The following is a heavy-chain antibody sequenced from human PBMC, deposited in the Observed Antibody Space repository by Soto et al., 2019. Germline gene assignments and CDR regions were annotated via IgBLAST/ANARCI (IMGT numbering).Heavy chain of an antibody. CDR1: GYTFTSYD. D-gene: IGHD1-1*01. CDR2: MSPNSGAT. J-gene: IGHJ6*02. V-gene: IGHV1-8*01. CDR3: ARGVDAGVDV. Sequence: QVQLVQSGAEVTKPGASVKVSCKASGYTFTSYDINWVRQATGQGLEWMGWMSPNSGATGYAQKFQGRVTMTTDTSISTSYMELSNLRSEDTAIYSCARGVDAGVDVWGQGSTVTVAS.